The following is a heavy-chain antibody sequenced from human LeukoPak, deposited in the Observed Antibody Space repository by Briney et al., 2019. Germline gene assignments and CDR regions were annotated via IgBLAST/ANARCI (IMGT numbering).Heavy chain of an antibody. CDR2: IKSDGSGT. V-gene: IGHV3-74*01. CDR3: ARANSLMVRGVISYFDS. CDR1: GFAFGGSW. J-gene: IGHJ4*02. D-gene: IGHD3-10*01. Sequence: PGGSLRLSCAASGFAFGGSWMHWVRQVPGKGLVWVSRIKSDGSGTTYADSLKGRFTISRDNARNSLYLQMNSLRDEDTAVYFCARANSLMVRGVISYFDSWGQGTLVTVSS.